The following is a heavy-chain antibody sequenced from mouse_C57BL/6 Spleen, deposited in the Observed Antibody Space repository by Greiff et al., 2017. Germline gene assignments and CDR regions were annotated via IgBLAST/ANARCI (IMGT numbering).Heavy chain of an antibody. CDR2: IYPRSGNT. V-gene: IGHV1-81*01. CDR3: ARSDGTTVVARYFDV. CDR1: GYTFTSYG. J-gene: IGHJ1*03. Sequence: VQLQQSGAELARPGASVKLSCKASGYTFTSYGISWVKQRTGQGLEWIGEIYPRSGNTYYNEKFKGKATLTADKSSSTAYMELRSLTSEDSAVYFCARSDGTTVVARYFDVWGTGTTVTVSS. D-gene: IGHD1-1*01.